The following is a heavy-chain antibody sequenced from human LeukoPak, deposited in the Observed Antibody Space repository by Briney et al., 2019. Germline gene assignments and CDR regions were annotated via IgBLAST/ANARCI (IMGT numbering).Heavy chain of an antibody. V-gene: IGHV4-4*09. D-gene: IGHD3-10*01. CDR2: IYTSGTT. J-gene: IGHJ6*03. CDR1: GASISSYY. Sequence: TPSQTLSLTCTVSGASISSYYSSWVWQPPGKGLESIGYIYTSGTTNYNPSLKTRVTISVDTSKNQFSLKLSSVTAAAPPVFYFARHGSGSYSTLYYYYDYMDVWGKGTTVTVSS. CDR3: ARHGSGSYSTLYYYYDYMDV.